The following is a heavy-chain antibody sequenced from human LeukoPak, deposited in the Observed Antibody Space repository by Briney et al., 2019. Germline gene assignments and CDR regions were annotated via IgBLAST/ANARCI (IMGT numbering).Heavy chain of an antibody. Sequence: PGGSLRLSCAASGFTFSSYGMHWVRQAPGKGLEWVGRIKSNYDGGTADYAAPVKGRFTISRDDSKNTLYLQLNTVKTEDTAVYYCTTLWYQLLGYYYMDVWGKGTTVTVSS. J-gene: IGHJ6*03. CDR1: GFTFSSYG. CDR2: IKSNYDGGTA. CDR3: TTLWYQLLGYYYMDV. V-gene: IGHV3-15*01. D-gene: IGHD2-2*01.